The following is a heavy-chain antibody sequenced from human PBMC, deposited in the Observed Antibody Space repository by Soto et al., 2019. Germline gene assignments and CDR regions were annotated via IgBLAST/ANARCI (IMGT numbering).Heavy chain of an antibody. D-gene: IGHD6-13*01. CDR3: ARHHPQTHCSSWYYFDY. CDR1: GGTFSSYA. V-gene: IGHV1-69*01. CDR2: IIPIFGTA. J-gene: IGHJ4*02. Sequence: QVQLVQSGAEVKKPGSSVKVSCKASGGTFSSYAISWVRQAPGQGLEWMGGIIPIFGTANYAQKFQGRVTITADESTSTANMELSSLRSEDTSVYYCARHHPQTHCSSWYYFDYWGQGTLVTVSS.